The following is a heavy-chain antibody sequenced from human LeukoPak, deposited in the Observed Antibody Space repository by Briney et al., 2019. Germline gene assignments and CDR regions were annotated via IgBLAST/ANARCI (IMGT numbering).Heavy chain of an antibody. CDR1: GGSISSGDYY. CDR3: ARGRRIPPITMVRIQAKNWFDP. J-gene: IGHJ5*02. CDR2: INHSGST. Sequence: SETLSLTCTVSGGSISSGDYYWSWTRQPPGKGLEWIGEINHSGSTNYNPSLKSRVTISVDTSKNQFSLKLSSVTAADTAVYYCARGRRIPPITMVRIQAKNWFDPWGQGTLVTVSS. V-gene: IGHV4-39*07. D-gene: IGHD3-10*01.